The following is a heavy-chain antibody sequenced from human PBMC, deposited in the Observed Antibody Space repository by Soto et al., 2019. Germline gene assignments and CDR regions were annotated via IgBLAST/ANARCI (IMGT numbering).Heavy chain of an antibody. J-gene: IGHJ4*02. Sequence: SETLSLTCTVSGGSISSGGYYWSWIRQHLGKGLEWIGYIYYSGSTYYNPSLKSRVTISVDTSKNQFSLKLSSVTAADTAVYYCASRYNWNVPYFDYWGQGTLVTVSS. CDR2: IYYSGST. D-gene: IGHD1-1*01. V-gene: IGHV4-31*03. CDR1: GGSISSGGYY. CDR3: ASRYNWNVPYFDY.